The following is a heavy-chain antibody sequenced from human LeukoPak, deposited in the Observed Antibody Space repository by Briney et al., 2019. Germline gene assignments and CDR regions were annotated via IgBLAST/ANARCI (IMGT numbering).Heavy chain of an antibody. CDR1: GFTFSSYA. CDR3: AKDLYSNGWFGDYYYYGMDV. J-gene: IGHJ6*02. D-gene: IGHD6-19*01. CDR2: ISGSGGST. Sequence: SGGSLRLSCAASGFTFSSYAMSWVRQAPGKGLEWVSAISGSGGSTYYADSVKGRFTISRDNSKNTLYLQMNSLRAEDTAVYYCAKDLYSNGWFGDYYYYGMDVWGQGTTVTVSS. V-gene: IGHV3-23*01.